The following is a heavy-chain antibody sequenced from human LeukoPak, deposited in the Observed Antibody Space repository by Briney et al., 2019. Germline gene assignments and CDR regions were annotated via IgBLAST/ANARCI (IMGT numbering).Heavy chain of an antibody. J-gene: IGHJ4*02. Sequence: GRSLRLSCAASGFTFSSYGMHWVRQAPGKGLEWVAVIWYDGSNKYYADSVNGRFTISRDNSKNTLYLQMNSLRAEDTAVYYCAREMITFPTLDYWGQGTLVTVSS. D-gene: IGHD3-16*01. V-gene: IGHV3-33*01. CDR3: AREMITFPTLDY. CDR1: GFTFSSYG. CDR2: IWYDGSNK.